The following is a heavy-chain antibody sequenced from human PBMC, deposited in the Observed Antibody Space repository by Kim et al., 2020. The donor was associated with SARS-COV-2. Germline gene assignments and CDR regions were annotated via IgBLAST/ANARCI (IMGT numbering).Heavy chain of an antibody. CDR1: GFMFSSHA. J-gene: IGHJ6*01. Sequence: GGSLRLSCAASGFMFSSHAMTWVRQAPGKGLERVAIISAGGHSIYYAASVKGRFTVSRDNSKNTLYLQMTILRAEDTALYFCAIAQSVDYYYYSAMYV. D-gene: IGHD2-21*01. CDR3: AIAQSVDYYYYSAMYV. CDR2: ISAGGHSI. V-gene: IGHV3-23*01.